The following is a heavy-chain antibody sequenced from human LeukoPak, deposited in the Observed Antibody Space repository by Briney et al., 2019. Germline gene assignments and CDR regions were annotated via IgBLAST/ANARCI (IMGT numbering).Heavy chain of an antibody. CDR2: IYYSGST. V-gene: IGHV4-59*08. CDR3: ARLRWFPRGYSYGYGAFDI. CDR1: GGSISSYY. D-gene: IGHD5-18*01. Sequence: SETLSLTCTVSGGSISSYYWSWLRQPPGKGLEWIGYIYYSGSTYYNPSLKSRVTISVDTSKNQFSLKLSSVTAADTAVYYCARLRWFPRGYSYGYGAFDIWGQGTMVTVSS. J-gene: IGHJ3*02.